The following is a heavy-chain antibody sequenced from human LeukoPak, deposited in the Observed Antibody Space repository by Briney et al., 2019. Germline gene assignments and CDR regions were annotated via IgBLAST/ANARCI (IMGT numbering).Heavy chain of an antibody. CDR1: GYTFTSYG. D-gene: IGHD3-22*01. V-gene: IGHV1-18*01. Sequence: ASVKVSCKASGYTFTSYGISWVRQAPGQGLEWMGWISAYNGNTNYAQKLQGRVTMTTDTSTSTAHMELRSLRSDDTAVYYCARDARPSFYDSSGYFDYWGQGTLVTVSS. J-gene: IGHJ4*02. CDR3: ARDARPSFYDSSGYFDY. CDR2: ISAYNGNT.